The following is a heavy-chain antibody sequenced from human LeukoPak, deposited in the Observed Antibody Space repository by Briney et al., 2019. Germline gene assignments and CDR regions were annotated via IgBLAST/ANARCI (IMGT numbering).Heavy chain of an antibody. J-gene: IGHJ6*03. CDR1: GDSISTSKSY. Sequence: PSDTLSLTCTVSGDSISTSKSYWGWIRQPPLKGLEWIGSIYYTGNTYYNPSLKSRVTISVDTSKNQFSLKLSSVTAADTAVYYCARGSSSSYYYYYYMDVWGKGTTVTVSS. CDR2: IYYTGNT. CDR3: ARGSSSSYYYYYYMDV. D-gene: IGHD6-6*01. V-gene: IGHV4-39*07.